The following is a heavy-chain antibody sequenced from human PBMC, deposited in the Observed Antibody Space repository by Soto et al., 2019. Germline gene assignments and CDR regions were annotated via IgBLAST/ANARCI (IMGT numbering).Heavy chain of an antibody. D-gene: IGHD1-26*01. CDR2: ISYDGSNK. CDR1: GFTFSSYG. CDR3: ARDSVDSFDP. J-gene: IGHJ5*02. V-gene: IGHV3-30*03. Sequence: GGSLRLSCAASGFTFSSYGMHWVRQAPGKGLEWVAVISYDGSNKYYADSVKGRFTISRDNAKNSLYLQMNSLRAEDTAVYYCARDSVDSFDPWGQGTLVTVSS.